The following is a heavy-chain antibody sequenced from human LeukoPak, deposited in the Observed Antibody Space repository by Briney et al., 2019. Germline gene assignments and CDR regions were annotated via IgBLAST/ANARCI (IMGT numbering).Heavy chain of an antibody. D-gene: IGHD6-13*01. CDR1: GFTFSSYW. CDR3: TTDSYSSSWYWYFDL. Sequence: PGGSLRLSCAASGFTFSSYWMHWVRQAPGKGLVWVSRIKSDGSSTTYADSVKGRFTISRDNAKNTQYLQMDSLRAEDTAVYYCTTDSYSSSWYWYFDLWGRGTLVTVSS. J-gene: IGHJ2*01. CDR2: IKSDGSST. V-gene: IGHV3-74*01.